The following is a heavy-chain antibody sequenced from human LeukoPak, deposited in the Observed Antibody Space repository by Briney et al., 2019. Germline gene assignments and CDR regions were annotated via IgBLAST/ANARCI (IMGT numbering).Heavy chain of an antibody. CDR3: ARDDSADDNAFDI. CDR2: IWSHGNTK. Sequence: PGGSLRLSCAASGFTFSSYGMHWVRQAPGKGLEWVAVIWSHGNTKKYADSVEGRFTISRDNSKNTLYLEMDTLRAEDTALYYCARDDSADDNAFDIWGQGTMVTASS. CDR1: GFTFSSYG. D-gene: IGHD3-9*01. J-gene: IGHJ3*02. V-gene: IGHV3-33*01.